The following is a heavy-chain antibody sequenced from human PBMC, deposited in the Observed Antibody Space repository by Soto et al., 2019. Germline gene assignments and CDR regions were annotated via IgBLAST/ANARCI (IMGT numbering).Heavy chain of an antibody. CDR3: ARDQRRVVVTAIRGYYGMDV. J-gene: IGHJ6*02. CDR1: GGTFSSYT. V-gene: IGHV1-69*04. D-gene: IGHD2-21*02. CDR2: IIPILGIA. Sequence: SVKVSCKASGGTFSSYTISWVRQAPGQGLEWMGRIIPILGIANYAQKFQGRVTITADKSTSTAYMELSSLRSEDTAVYYCARDQRRVVVTAIRGYYGMDVWG.